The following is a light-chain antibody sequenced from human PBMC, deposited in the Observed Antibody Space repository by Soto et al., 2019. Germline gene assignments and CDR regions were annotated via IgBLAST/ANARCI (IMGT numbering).Light chain of an antibody. J-gene: IGLJ1*01. CDR1: SSNIGAGYD. CDR2: GNN. Sequence: QSVLTQPPSVSGAPGQRVTISCTGSSSNIGAGYDVHWYQQLPGTAPKLLIYGNNNRPSGVSNRFSGSKSGNTASLTISGLQAEDEADYYCCSYTTSSSYVFGTGTKLTVL. CDR3: CSYTTSSSYV. V-gene: IGLV1-40*01.